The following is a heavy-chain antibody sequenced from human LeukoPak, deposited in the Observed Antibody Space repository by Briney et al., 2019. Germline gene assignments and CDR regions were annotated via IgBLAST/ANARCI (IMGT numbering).Heavy chain of an antibody. J-gene: IGHJ5*02. V-gene: IGHV4-34*01. Sequence: SETLSPTCAVFGGSFSGYYWNWIRQPPGKGLEWIGEINHSGSTNYNPSLKSRVTISVDTSKNQFSLKLISVTAADTAVYYCATEPLMITFGGVIVPDWFDPWGQGTLVTVSS. CDR3: ATEPLMITFGGVIVPDWFDP. D-gene: IGHD3-16*02. CDR1: GGSFSGYY. CDR2: INHSGST.